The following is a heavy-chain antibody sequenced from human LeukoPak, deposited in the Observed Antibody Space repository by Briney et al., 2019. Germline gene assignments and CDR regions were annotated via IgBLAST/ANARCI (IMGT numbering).Heavy chain of an antibody. CDR3: ARYVKYYYDSSGYYYDYYYMDV. V-gene: IGHV4-39*07. D-gene: IGHD3-22*01. J-gene: IGHJ6*03. Sequence: SETLSLTCTVSGGSISTSNYYWGWIRQPPGKGLEWIGNIFYSGSTYYSPSLKSRVTISLDTSRNQFSLKLTSVTAADTAVYYCARYVKYYYDSSGYYYDYYYMDVWGKGTTVTVSS. CDR1: GGSISTSNYY. CDR2: IFYSGST.